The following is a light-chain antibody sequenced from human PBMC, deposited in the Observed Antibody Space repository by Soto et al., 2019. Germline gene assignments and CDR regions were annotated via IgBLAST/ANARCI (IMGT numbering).Light chain of an antibody. CDR3: QQYSSWPPIT. J-gene: IGKJ5*01. V-gene: IGKV1-13*02. Sequence: AILLRQSPASLSSSVGDRITITCRVSQGIDSSFAWYQQKPGKAPKLLIYDASSLESGVPSRFSGSGSGTEFTLTNSSPQSEDFAVYYCQQYSSWPPITLGQGTRLEIK. CDR1: QGIDSS. CDR2: DAS.